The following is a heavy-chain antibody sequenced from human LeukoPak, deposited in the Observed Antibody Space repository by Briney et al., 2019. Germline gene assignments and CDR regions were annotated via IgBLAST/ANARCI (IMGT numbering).Heavy chain of an antibody. J-gene: IGHJ5*02. CDR1: GGSISSGDYY. V-gene: IGHV4-30-4*01. CDR3: ARASGPLWFGES. Sequence: SSQTLSLTCTVSGGSISSGDYYWSWIRQPPGKGLEWIGYIYYSGSTYYNPSLKSRVTISVDTSKNQFSLKLSSVTAADTAVYYCARASGPLWFGESWGQGTLVTVSS. D-gene: IGHD3-10*01. CDR2: IYYSGST.